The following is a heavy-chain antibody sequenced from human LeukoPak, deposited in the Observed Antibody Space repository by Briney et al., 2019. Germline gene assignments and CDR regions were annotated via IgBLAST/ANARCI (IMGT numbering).Heavy chain of an antibody. CDR2: ISYIGST. CDR3: ARDLVTVTKGFDI. J-gene: IGHJ3*02. CDR1: ADSFSSHY. V-gene: IGHV4-59*11. D-gene: IGHD4-17*01. Sequence: SETLSLTCAVSADSFSSHYRTWIRQPPGKGLEWIGYISYIGSTNYNPSLKSRVTISIDTSKNQFSLKLTSVTAADTAVYYCARDLVTVTKGFDIWGQGTMVSVSS.